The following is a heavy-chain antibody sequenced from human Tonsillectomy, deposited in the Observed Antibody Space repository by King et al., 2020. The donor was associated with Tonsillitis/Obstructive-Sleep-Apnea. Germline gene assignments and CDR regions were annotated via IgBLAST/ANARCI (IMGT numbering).Heavy chain of an antibody. D-gene: IGHD4-11*01. CDR1: GGSTGSSSYY. CDR3: TSPVDYTKSYLYFMDV. Sequence: QLQESGPGLVKPSETLSLTCTVSGGSTGSSSYYWGWIRQSPGKGLEWIGSIYYDGTTYYNPSLKSRVTISVDTSKNQFSLRLTSVTAADTAVYYCTSPVDYTKSYLYFMDVWGKGTTVTVSS. J-gene: IGHJ6*03. V-gene: IGHV4-39*01. CDR2: IYYDGTT.